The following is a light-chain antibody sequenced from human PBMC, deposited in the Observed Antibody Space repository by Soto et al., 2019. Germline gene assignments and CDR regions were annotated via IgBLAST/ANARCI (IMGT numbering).Light chain of an antibody. CDR1: KGISSF. Sequence: IQLTQSPSSLSASVGDRVTITCRASKGISSFLAWYQQKPGKAPKLLIYGASTLQSGVPSRFSGSGSGTDFTLTIGCLQPEDFATYYCHQLNSFPIPFGPGTKVDIK. CDR2: GAS. CDR3: HQLNSFPIP. J-gene: IGKJ3*01. V-gene: IGKV1-9*01.